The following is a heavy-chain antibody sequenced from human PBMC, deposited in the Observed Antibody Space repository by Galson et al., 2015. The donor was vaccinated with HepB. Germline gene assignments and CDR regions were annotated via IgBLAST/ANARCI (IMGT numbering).Heavy chain of an antibody. D-gene: IGHD1-26*01. V-gene: IGHV3-30-3*01. J-gene: IGHJ4*02. Sequence: SLRLSCAASGFTFSSYAMHWVRQAPGKGLEWVAAISYDGSNKYYADSVKGRFTISRDNSKNTLYLQMNSLRAEDTAVYYCARDPNSGSYLGLRWGQGTLVTVSS. CDR1: GFTFSSYA. CDR2: ISYDGSNK. CDR3: ARDPNSGSYLGLR.